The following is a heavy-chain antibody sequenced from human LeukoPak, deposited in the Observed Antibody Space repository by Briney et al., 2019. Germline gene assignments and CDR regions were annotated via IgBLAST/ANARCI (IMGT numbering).Heavy chain of an antibody. CDR2: IKQDGGEI. J-gene: IGHJ4*02. CDR3: ARDKKVGATNFDY. D-gene: IGHD1-26*01. V-gene: IGHV3-7*03. Sequence: PGGSLRLSCAASGFTFSNLWMSWVRQAPGKGPEWVANIKQDGGEIYYVDSVKGRFTISRDNAKNSLYLQMNSLRAEDTAVYYCARDKKVGATNFDYWGQGTLVTVSS. CDR1: GFTFSNLW.